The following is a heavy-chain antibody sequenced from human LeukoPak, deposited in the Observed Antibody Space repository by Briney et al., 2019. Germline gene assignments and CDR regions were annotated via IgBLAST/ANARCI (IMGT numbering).Heavy chain of an antibody. V-gene: IGHV3-30-3*01. CDR1: GFTFSNYA. J-gene: IGHJ5*02. Sequence: GRSLRLSCAASGFTFSNYAMHWVRQAPGKGLEWVAVISYDGSNEYYADSVKGRFTISRDNSKNTLYLQMNSLSAEDTAMYYCASTNYRGGPTGYNWFDPWGQGTLVTVSS. D-gene: IGHD1-26*01. CDR2: ISYDGSNE. CDR3: ASTNYRGGPTGYNWFDP.